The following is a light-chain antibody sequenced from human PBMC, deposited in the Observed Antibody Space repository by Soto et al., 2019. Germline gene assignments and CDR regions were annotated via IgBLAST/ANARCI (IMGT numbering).Light chain of an antibody. CDR1: QSISSW. Sequence: DIQMTQSPSTLSASAGDRVTITCRASQSISSWLAWYQQEPGKAPKLLIHKASSLQSGVPSRFSGSGSGTDFTLIISSLHPDDFATYYCQQYNSYSPTFGQGTKVDIK. J-gene: IGKJ1*01. V-gene: IGKV1-5*03. CDR2: KAS. CDR3: QQYNSYSPT.